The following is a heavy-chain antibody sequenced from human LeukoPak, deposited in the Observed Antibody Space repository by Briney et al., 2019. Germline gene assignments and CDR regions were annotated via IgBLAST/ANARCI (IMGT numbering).Heavy chain of an antibody. CDR1: GFTFSAYS. CDR3: ARDPVGWELPTSYYYYYMDV. CDR2: ISSSSSSI. J-gene: IGHJ6*03. D-gene: IGHD1-26*01. V-gene: IGHV3-48*01. Sequence: GGSLRLSCAVSGFTFSAYSMSWVRQAPGKGLEWVSYISSSSSSIYYADSVKGRFTISRDNAKNSLYLQMNSLRAEDTAVYYCARDPVGWELPTSYYYYYMDVWGKGTAVTVSS.